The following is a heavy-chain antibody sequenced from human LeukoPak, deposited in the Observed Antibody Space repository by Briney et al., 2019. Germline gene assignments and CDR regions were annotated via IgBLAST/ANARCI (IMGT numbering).Heavy chain of an antibody. V-gene: IGHV3-15*01. J-gene: IGHJ4*02. CDR2: IKSKTDGGTT. CDR1: GFTFSNAW. Sequence: GGSLRLSCAASGFTFSNAWMSWVRQAPGKGLEWVGRIKSKTDGGTTDYAAPVKGRFTISRDDSKNTPYLQMNSLKTEDTAVYYCTTDPFMVRGVILVYWGQGTLVTVSS. CDR3: TTDPFMVRGVILVY. D-gene: IGHD3-10*01.